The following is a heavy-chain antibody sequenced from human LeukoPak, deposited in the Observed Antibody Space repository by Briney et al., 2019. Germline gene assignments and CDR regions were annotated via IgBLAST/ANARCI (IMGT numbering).Heavy chain of an antibody. CDR1: GFTFSRFA. V-gene: IGHV3-48*02. CDR2: ISSSSAI. D-gene: IGHD2-15*01. J-gene: IGHJ4*02. CDR3: AQKGGTDH. Sequence: GGSLRLSCAASGFTFSRFAMNWVRQAPGKGLEWISYISSSSAIYYADSVKGRFTISRDNAKNSLYLQMSSLRDEDTAVYYCAQKGGTDHWGQGTLVTVSS.